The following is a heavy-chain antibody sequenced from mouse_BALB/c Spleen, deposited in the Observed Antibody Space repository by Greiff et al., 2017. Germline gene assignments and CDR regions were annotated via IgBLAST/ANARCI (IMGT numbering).Heavy chain of an antibody. D-gene: IGHD4-1*01. CDR3: ARHGKGYAMDY. Sequence: EVQGVESGGGLVKPGGSLKLSCAASGFAFSSYDMSWVRQTPEKRLEWVAYISSGGGSTYYPDTVKGRFTISRDNAKNTLYLQMSSLKSEDTAMYYCARHGKGYAMDYWGQGTSVTVSA. CDR2: ISSGGGST. CDR1: GFAFSSYD. J-gene: IGHJ4*01. V-gene: IGHV5-12-1*01.